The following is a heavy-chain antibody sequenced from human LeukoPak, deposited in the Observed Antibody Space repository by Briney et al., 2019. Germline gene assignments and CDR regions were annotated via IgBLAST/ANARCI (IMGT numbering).Heavy chain of an antibody. J-gene: IGHJ4*02. V-gene: IGHV4-34*01. D-gene: IGHD3-10*01. CDR1: GGSFSGYY. Sequence: PSETLSLTCAVYGGSFSGYYWSWIRQPPGKGLEWTGEINHSGSTNYNPSLKSRVTISVDTSKNQFSLKLSSVTAADTAVYYCARGSGYYGSGSYRGRYFDYWGQGTLVTVSS. CDR2: INHSGST. CDR3: ARGSGYYGSGSYRGRYFDY.